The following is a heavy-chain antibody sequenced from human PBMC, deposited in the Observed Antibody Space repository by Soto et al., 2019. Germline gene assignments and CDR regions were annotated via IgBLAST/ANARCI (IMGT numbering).Heavy chain of an antibody. CDR1: GFTFSNAW. CDR2: IKSKTDGGTT. J-gene: IGHJ4*02. D-gene: IGHD2-2*01. CDR3: TTGEGIVVVPAAQSY. Sequence: ESGGGLVKPGGSLRLSCAASGFTFSNAWMSWVRQAPGKGLEWVGRIKSKTDGGTTDYAAPVKGRFTISRDDSKNTLYLQMNSLKTEDTAVYYCTTGEGIVVVPAAQSYWGQGTLVTVSS. V-gene: IGHV3-15*01.